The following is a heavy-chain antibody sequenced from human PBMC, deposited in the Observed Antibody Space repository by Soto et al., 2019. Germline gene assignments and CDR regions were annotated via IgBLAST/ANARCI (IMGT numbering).Heavy chain of an antibody. CDR1: GGTFSSDA. D-gene: IGHD3-10*01. V-gene: IGHV1-69*12. J-gene: IGHJ6*02. Sequence: QFQLLQSGAEVKKPGSSVKVSCKASGGTFSSDAISWVRQAPGQVLEWMGGSIPSFGTANYAQKFQGSVTITADESTSTAYMKLSSLRSEDTAVYYCATEGGSASYRYYAIDVWGQGNTVTVSS. CDR3: ATEGGSASYRYYAIDV. CDR2: SIPSFGTA.